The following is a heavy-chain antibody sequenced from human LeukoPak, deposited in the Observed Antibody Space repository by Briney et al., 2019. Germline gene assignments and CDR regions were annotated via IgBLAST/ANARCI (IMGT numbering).Heavy chain of an antibody. J-gene: IGHJ4*02. V-gene: IGHV3-53*01. CDR2: FYSGGST. D-gene: IGHD1-26*01. Sequence: PRGSLRLSCAASGFTVSSNYMSWVRQAPGKGLEWVSVFYSGGSTYYADSVKGRFTISRDNSKNTLYLQMNSLRAEDTAVYYCARMGATDYFDYWGQGTLVTVSS. CDR1: GFTVSSNY. CDR3: ARMGATDYFDY.